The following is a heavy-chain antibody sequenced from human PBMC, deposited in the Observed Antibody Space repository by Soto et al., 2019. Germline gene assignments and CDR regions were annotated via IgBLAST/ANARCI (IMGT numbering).Heavy chain of an antibody. CDR2: IDYSGNT. V-gene: IGHV4-30-4*01. Sequence: PSETLSLTCTVSGDSITNSDYYWNWIRQSPGKGLEWIASIDYSGNTYYNPSLKSRVTISVDKSKNQFSLKLSSVTAADTAVYYCARDPITPVRGLYYYYGMDVWGQGTTVTVSS. CDR3: ARDPITPVRGLYYYYGMDV. J-gene: IGHJ6*02. D-gene: IGHD3-10*01. CDR1: GDSITNSDYY.